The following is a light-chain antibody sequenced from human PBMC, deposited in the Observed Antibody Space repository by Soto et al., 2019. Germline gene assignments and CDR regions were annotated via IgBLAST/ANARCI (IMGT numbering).Light chain of an antibody. CDR2: DAS. V-gene: IGKV3-11*01. CDR1: QSVGSY. Sequence: EIVLTQSPATLSLSPGERATLSCRASQSVGSYLAWFQVKPGQAPRLLIYDASDRATGVPDRFSGSGSGTDFTLTIRSLEPEDFALYFCQQRGDWPPAITFGQGTRLGIK. CDR3: QQRGDWPPAIT. J-gene: IGKJ5*01.